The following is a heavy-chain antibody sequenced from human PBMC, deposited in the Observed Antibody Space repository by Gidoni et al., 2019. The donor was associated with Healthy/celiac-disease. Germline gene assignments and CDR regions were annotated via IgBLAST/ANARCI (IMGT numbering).Heavy chain of an antibody. CDR3: ARGRVGYYDILTGYYAYYFGY. V-gene: IGHV3-21*01. D-gene: IGHD3-9*01. CDR1: GFTSSGYR. J-gene: IGHJ4*02. CDR2: ISSSSSYI. Sequence: EVQLVESGGGLVKPGGSLGLSCAPSGFTSSGYRMNWVRQAPGKGLEWVSSISSSSSYIDYADSVKGRFTISRDNAKNSLYLQMNSLRAEDTAVYYCARGRVGYYDILTGYYAYYFGYWGQGTLVTVSS.